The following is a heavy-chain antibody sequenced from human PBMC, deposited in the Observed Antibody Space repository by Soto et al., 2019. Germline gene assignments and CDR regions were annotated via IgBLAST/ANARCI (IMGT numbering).Heavy chain of an antibody. CDR3: AKSNNTGWFHFDS. CDR2: ISWNSGSI. CDR1: GFTFDDYG. D-gene: IGHD6-19*01. Sequence: GGSLRLSCAASGFTFDDYGMHWVRQGPGKGLEWVSGISWNSGSIGYAEFVKGRFTISRDNAKKSLYLRMNSLRAEDTALYFCAKSNNTGWFHFDSWGQGSLVTVSS. J-gene: IGHJ4*02. V-gene: IGHV3-9*01.